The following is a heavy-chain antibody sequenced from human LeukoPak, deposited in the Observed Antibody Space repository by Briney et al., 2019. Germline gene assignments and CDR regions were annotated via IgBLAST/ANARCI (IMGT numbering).Heavy chain of an antibody. CDR1: GFTFDDYG. V-gene: IGHV3-21*01. CDR3: ARGMAFGYGDYSDAFDI. Sequence: GGSPRLSCAASGFTFDDYGMSWVRQAPGKGLEWVSSISSSSSYIYYADSVKGRFTISRDNAKNSLYLQMNSLRAEDTAVYYCARGMAFGYGDYSDAFDIWGQGTMVTVSS. CDR2: ISSSSSYI. J-gene: IGHJ3*02. D-gene: IGHD4-17*01.